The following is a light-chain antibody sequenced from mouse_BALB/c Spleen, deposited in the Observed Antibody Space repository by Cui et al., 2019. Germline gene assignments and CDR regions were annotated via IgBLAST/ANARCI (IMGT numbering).Light chain of an antibody. CDR3: QQWSSYPRT. CDR2: HTS. V-gene: IGKV4-55*01. J-gene: IGKJ1*01. CDR1: SSVSY. Sequence: QIVLTHFPAIIYASPGEKVTMTCSASSSVSYMYWYQQKPGSSPKPLIYHTSNLASGVPARFSGSGSGTSYSLTISRMEAEDAATYYCQQWSSYPRTFGGGTKLEIK.